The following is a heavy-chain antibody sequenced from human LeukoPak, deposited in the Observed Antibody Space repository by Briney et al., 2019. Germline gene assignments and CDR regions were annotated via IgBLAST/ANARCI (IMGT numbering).Heavy chain of an antibody. Sequence: GGSLRLSCVASGFTFGKYWMSWVRQAPGKGLEWVANIKLDGSEKNYVDSVKGRFTISRDNAKNSLYLQMNSLRAEDTAVYYCARDMPFGVYWGQGTLVTVSS. CDR2: IKLDGSEK. J-gene: IGHJ4*02. CDR3: ARDMPFGVY. D-gene: IGHD3-16*01. CDR1: GFTFGKYW. V-gene: IGHV3-7*03.